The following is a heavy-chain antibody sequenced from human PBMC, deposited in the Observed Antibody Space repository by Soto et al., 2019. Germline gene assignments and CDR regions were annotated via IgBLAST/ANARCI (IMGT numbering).Heavy chain of an antibody. V-gene: IGHV3-30*18. CDR1: GFTFSSYA. D-gene: IGHD4-17*01. Sequence: QVQLVESGGGVVQPGRSLRLSCAASGFTFSSYAMHWVRQAPGKGLECVAVISYDGTKTYYADSVKGRFTISRDNSNNTLSLQMNSLRDEDTAVYYCAKDRAHGDPFFYGEGDWGQGTTVTVSS. CDR2: ISYDGTKT. J-gene: IGHJ6*02. CDR3: AKDRAHGDPFFYGEGD.